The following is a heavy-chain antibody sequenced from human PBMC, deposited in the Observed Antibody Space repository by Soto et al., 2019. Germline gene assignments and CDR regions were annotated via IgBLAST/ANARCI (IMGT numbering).Heavy chain of an antibody. CDR2: IYSSDRT. V-gene: IGHV4-4*07. CDR1: GDSITNSY. J-gene: IGHJ4*02. CDR3: ARESRMTRGVLLDY. D-gene: IGHD4-17*01. Sequence: SETLSLTCTVSGDSITNSYWSCVRLPAGSGLQWIGRIYSSDRTIYNPNLQSRVTMSLDTSKNLFSLDLASVTAADTAIYYCARESRMTRGVLLDYWGQGTPVTVSS.